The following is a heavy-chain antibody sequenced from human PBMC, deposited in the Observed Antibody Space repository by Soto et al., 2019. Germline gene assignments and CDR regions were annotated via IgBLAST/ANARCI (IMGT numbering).Heavy chain of an antibody. CDR3: AGLRGYSGYDSKPLDY. CDR1: GGTFSSYA. D-gene: IGHD5-12*01. Sequence: SVKVSCKASGGTFSSYAISWVRQAPGQGPEWMGGIIPIFGTANYAQKFQGRVTITADKSTSTAYMELSSLRSEDTAVYYCAGLRGYSGYDSKPLDYWGQGTLVTVSS. J-gene: IGHJ4*02. V-gene: IGHV1-69*06. CDR2: IIPIFGTA.